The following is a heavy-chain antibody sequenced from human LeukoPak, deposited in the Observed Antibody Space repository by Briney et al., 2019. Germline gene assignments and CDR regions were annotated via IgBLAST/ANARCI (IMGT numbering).Heavy chain of an antibody. CDR1: GGSISSGGYY. J-gene: IGHJ4*02. CDR3: ARAQFGNFDY. V-gene: IGHV4-30-2*01. Sequence: SETLSLTCTVSGGSISSGGYYWSWIRQPPGKGLEWIGYIYHSGSTYYNPSLKSRVTISVDRSKNQFSLKLNSVTAADTAVYYCARAQFGNFDYWGQGTLVTVSS. D-gene: IGHD1-14*01. CDR2: IYHSGST.